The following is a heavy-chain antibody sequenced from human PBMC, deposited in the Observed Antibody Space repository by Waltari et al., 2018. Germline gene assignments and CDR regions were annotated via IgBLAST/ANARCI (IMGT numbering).Heavy chain of an antibody. CDR2: IGTSSSTI. CDR3: ARDTTYMGIGY. J-gene: IGHJ4*02. D-gene: IGHD7-27*01. V-gene: IGHV3-48*04. Sequence: VQLVESGGDLVQPGGSLRLSCAASGFTFSSYSMIWVRQAPSKGLEWVSYIGTSSSTIYYADSVKGRFTISRDNAKNSLYLQMNSLRVEDTAVYYCARDTTYMGIGYWGQGTLVTVSS. CDR1: GFTFSSYS.